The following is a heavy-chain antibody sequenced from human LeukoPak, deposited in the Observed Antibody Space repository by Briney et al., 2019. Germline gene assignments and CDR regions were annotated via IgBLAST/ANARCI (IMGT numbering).Heavy chain of an antibody. CDR3: AKGSGPVRVYYFDY. D-gene: IGHD5-12*01. CDR2: ISGSGGST. V-gene: IGHV3-23*01. CDR1: GFTFSNYA. Sequence: GGSLRLSCAASGFTFSNYAMSWVRQAPGKGLEWVSAISGSGGSTYYADSVKGRFTISRDNSKNTLYLQMNSLRAEDTAVYYCAKGSGPVRVYYFDYWGQGTLVTVSS. J-gene: IGHJ4*02.